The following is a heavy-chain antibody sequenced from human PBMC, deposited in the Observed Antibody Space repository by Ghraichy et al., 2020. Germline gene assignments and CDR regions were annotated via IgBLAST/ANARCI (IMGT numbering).Heavy chain of an antibody. J-gene: IGHJ4*02. D-gene: IGHD1-26*01. CDR3: TRIVSGTYGN. V-gene: IGHV3-74*01. Sequence: ESLNISCVATGFGFNAHWMHWVRQVPGKGLVWVARIDSYGGKTDYADSVKGRFTVSRDNAGNTLYLQMNSLRVEDSAVYYCTRIVSGTYGNWGQGTLVTVSS. CDR1: GFGFNAHW. CDR2: IDSYGGKT.